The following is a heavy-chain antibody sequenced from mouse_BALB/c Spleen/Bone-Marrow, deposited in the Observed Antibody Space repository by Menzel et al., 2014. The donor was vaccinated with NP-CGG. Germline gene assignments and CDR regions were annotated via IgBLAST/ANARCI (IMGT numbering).Heavy chain of an antibody. V-gene: IGHV5-9-4*01. CDR3: ARDGGGYLSWFAY. J-gene: IGHJ3*01. Sequence: EVQLQESGGGLVKPGGSLKLSCAASGFTFSNYAMSWVRQSPEKRLEWVAEISSGGSYTYYPDTVTGRFTISRDNAKKTLYLEMSSLRSEDTAMYYCARDGGGYLSWFAYWGQGTLVTVSA. D-gene: IGHD2-2*01. CDR2: ISSGGSYT. CDR1: GFTFSNYA.